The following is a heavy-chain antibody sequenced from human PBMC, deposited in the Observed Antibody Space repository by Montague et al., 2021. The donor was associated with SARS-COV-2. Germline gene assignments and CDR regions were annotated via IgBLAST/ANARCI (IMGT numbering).Heavy chain of an antibody. D-gene: IGHD1-26*01. CDR1: GFTFSDYY. Sequence: SLRLSCAASGFTFSDYYMTWIRQAPGKGLEWVSYISDSGYTIYYADSVKGLFTVSRDNAKNSLYLEMNSLRAEDTAMYYCAKDAKAIAYWGQGTLVTVSS. CDR3: AKDAKAIAY. V-gene: IGHV3-11*01. CDR2: ISDSGYTI. J-gene: IGHJ4*02.